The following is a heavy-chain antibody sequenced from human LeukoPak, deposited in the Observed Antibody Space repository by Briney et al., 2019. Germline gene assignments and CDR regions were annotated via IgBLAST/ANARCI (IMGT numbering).Heavy chain of an antibody. CDR1: GYTFTGYY. D-gene: IGHD6-13*01. V-gene: IGHV1-2*02. Sequence: GASVKVSCKASGYTFTGYYMHWVRQAPGQGLEWMGWINPNSGGTNYAQKFQGRVTMTRDTSISTAYMELSRLRSDDTAVYYCAREASSSWANWFDPWGQGTLVTASS. CDR2: INPNSGGT. J-gene: IGHJ5*02. CDR3: AREASSSWANWFDP.